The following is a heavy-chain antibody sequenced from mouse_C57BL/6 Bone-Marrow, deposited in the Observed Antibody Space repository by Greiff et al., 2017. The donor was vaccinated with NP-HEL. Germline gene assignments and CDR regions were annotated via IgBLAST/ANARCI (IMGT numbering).Heavy chain of an antibody. CDR2: IHPNSGST. CDR1: GYTFTSYW. CDR3: ARSLYYYGSGRCAY. Sequence: QVQLQQPGAELVKPGASVKLSCKASGYTFTSYWMHWVKQRPGQGLEWIGMIHPNSGSTNYNEKFKSKATLTVDKSSSTAYMQLSSLTSEDSAVYYCARSLYYYGSGRCAYWGQGTLVTVSA. J-gene: IGHJ3*01. V-gene: IGHV1-64*01. D-gene: IGHD1-1*01.